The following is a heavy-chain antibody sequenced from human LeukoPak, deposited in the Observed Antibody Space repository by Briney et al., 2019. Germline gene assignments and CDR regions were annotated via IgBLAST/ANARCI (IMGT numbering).Heavy chain of an antibody. CDR3: ARGSLGRNWFDP. CDR2: IYTSGST. V-gene: IGHV4-4*09. Sequence: SETLSLTCTVSGGSISSYYWSWIRQPPGKGLEWIGYIYTSGSTNYNPSLKSRVTILVDTSKNQFSLKLSSVTAADTAVYYCARGSLGRNWFDPWGQGTLVTVSS. D-gene: IGHD7-27*01. CDR1: GGSISSYY. J-gene: IGHJ5*02.